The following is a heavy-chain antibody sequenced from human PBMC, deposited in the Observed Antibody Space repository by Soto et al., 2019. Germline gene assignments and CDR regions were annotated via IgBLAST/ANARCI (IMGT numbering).Heavy chain of an antibody. J-gene: IGHJ4*02. Sequence: GESLKISCKGSGYSFTSYWIGWVRQMPGKGLEWMGIIYPGDSDTRYSPSFQGQVTISADKSISTAYLQWSSLKASDSTMYYCVRGVTMFRGVITIFDFWGQGSLVTVSS. D-gene: IGHD3-10*01. CDR2: IYPGDSDT. V-gene: IGHV5-51*01. CDR3: VRGVTMFRGVITIFDF. CDR1: GYSFTSYW.